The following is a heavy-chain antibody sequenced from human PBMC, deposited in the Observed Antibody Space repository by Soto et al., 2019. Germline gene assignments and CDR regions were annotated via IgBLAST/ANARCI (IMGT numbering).Heavy chain of an antibody. CDR3: VRCYCSVGSCYAGWHFDL. Sequence: QVPLVQSGGEVKKPGASVKVSCQASGYTFSDYAISWVRQAPGQSLEWMGWISASTRNTDQAQNFQGRVIMTLDTSTNTAYMELRSLRSDDTAVYYCVRCYCSVGSCYAGWHFDLWGRGTLVTVSS. V-gene: IGHV1-18*01. CDR1: GYTFSDYA. J-gene: IGHJ2*01. D-gene: IGHD2-15*01. CDR2: ISASTRNT.